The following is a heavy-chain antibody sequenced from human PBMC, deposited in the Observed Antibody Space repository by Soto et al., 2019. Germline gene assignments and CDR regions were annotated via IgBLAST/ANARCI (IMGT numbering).Heavy chain of an antibody. D-gene: IGHD6-13*01. CDR1: GGTFRNYA. Sequence: QVQLVQSGAEVKKPGSSVKLSCKTSGGTFRNYAINWVRQAHGQGLEWMGGSIPVFGTANYAQTFQGRFTITADEYTSTAYMELSSLRSEDTAVYYCAIPLPKQQLVRGAFDHWCQGTLVTVAS. CDR2: SIPVFGTA. V-gene: IGHV1-69*01. J-gene: IGHJ4*02. CDR3: AIPLPKQQLVRGAFDH.